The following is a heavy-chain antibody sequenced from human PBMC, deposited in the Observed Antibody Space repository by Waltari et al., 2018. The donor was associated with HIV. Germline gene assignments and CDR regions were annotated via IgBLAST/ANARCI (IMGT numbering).Heavy chain of an antibody. CDR2: INTDETIR. CDR1: GFTFSNYW. J-gene: IGHJ6*02. V-gene: IGHV3-74*01. CDR3: VSSGLDV. Sequence: VQLVESGGDLAQPGGPLRLSCVASGFTFSNYWMTWVRQVPGKRLVWVARINTDETIRTYAENVKGRFTISRDNGKNTLYLQMNSLRVEDTAVYYCVSSGLDVWGQGTTVNVSS.